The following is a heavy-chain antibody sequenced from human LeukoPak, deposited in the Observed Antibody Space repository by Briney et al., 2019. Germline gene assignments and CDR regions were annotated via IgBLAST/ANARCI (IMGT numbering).Heavy chain of an antibody. V-gene: IGHV4-39*01. D-gene: IGHD6-13*01. CDR2: IFYSGST. CDR1: GGSISSRSHY. CDR3: AGSGAAEGATHNWFDP. Sequence: SETLSLTCTVSGGSISSRSHYWGWIRQPPGKGLEWIGSIFYSGSTSYSPSLKSRVTISVGTSKSHFSLRLTSVTAADTAVYYCAGSGAAEGATHNWFDPWSQGALVTVSS. J-gene: IGHJ5*02.